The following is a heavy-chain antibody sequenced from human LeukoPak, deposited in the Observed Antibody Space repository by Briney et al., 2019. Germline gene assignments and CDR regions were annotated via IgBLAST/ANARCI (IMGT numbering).Heavy chain of an antibody. CDR2: ISYDGITE. D-gene: IGHD1-26*01. Sequence: GGSLRLSCAASGFAFSSYAMHWVRQAPGKGLEWVAIISYDGITEDYSDSVKGRFSISRDNSKNTLYLQMNSLRAEDTAVYYCAKGSGWEMSYYYYYMDVWGKGTTVTISS. V-gene: IGHV3-30*04. J-gene: IGHJ6*03. CDR1: GFAFSSYA. CDR3: AKGSGWEMSYYYYYMDV.